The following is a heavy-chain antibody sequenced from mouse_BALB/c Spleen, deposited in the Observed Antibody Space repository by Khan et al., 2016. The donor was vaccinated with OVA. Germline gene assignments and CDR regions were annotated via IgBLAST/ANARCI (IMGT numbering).Heavy chain of an antibody. CDR2: INPTSGYT. Sequence: QVQLKQSGAELAKPGTSVQMSCKASGYTFTTYWMHWVKQRPGQGLEWIGYINPTSGYTNYNANFKDKATLSADKSSSTAYMQLSRLTSEDSAVYYCERDRIDYWGQGTTLTGSS. CDR1: GYTFTTYW. J-gene: IGHJ2*01. V-gene: IGHV1-7*01. CDR3: ERDRIDY.